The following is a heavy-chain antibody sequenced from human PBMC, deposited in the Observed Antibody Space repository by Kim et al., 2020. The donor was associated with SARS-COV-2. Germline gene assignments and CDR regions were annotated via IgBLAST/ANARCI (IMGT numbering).Heavy chain of an antibody. D-gene: IGHD5-18*01. V-gene: IGHV3-21*01. Sequence: GGSLRLSCAASGFTFSSYSMNWVRQAPGKGLEWVSSISSSSSYIYYADSVKGRFTISRDNAKNSLYLQMNSLRAEDTAVYYCARAAVDTALVLVWGQGTLVTVSS. CDR3: ARAAVDTALVLV. CDR2: ISSSSSYI. J-gene: IGHJ4*02. CDR1: GFTFSSYS.